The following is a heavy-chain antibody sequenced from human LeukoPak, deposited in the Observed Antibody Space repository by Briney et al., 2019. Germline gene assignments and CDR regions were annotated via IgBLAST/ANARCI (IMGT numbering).Heavy chain of an antibody. Sequence: GGSLRLSCAASGFTFRSHAMSWVRQAPGKELDYVSTITGSGGSTYYANSVKGRFTVSRDNSKNTVYLQMNSLRADDTAIYYCAKDGQTGEWELEHWGQGTLVTVSS. CDR2: ITGSGGST. CDR3: AKDGQTGEWELEH. J-gene: IGHJ1*01. V-gene: IGHV3-23*01. D-gene: IGHD7-27*01. CDR1: GFTFRSHA.